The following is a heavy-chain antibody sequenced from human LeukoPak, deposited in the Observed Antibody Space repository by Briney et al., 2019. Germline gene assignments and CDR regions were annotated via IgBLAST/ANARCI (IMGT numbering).Heavy chain of an antibody. CDR1: GGSISSSSYY. CDR3: ARHVSSSWADAFDI. Sequence: TSETLSLTCTVSGGSISSSSYYSGWIRQPPGKGLEWIGSIYYSGSTYYNPSLKSRVTISVDTSKNQFSLKLSSVTAADTAVYYCARHVSSSWADAFDIWGQGTMVTVSS. CDR2: IYYSGST. J-gene: IGHJ3*02. D-gene: IGHD6-13*01. V-gene: IGHV4-39*01.